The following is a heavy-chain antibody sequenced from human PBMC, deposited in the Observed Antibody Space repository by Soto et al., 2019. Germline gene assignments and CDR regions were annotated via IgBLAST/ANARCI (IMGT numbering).Heavy chain of an antibody. CDR3: AREDYSSSSTVRYYYYGMDV. Sequence: GGSLRLSCAASGFTFSSYAMHWVRQAPGKGLEWVAVISYDGSNKYYADSVKGRFTISRDNSKNTLYLQMNSLRAEDTAVYYCAREDYSSSSTVRYYYYGMDVWGQGTTVTVSS. V-gene: IGHV3-30-3*01. D-gene: IGHD6-6*01. CDR2: ISYDGSNK. CDR1: GFTFSSYA. J-gene: IGHJ6*01.